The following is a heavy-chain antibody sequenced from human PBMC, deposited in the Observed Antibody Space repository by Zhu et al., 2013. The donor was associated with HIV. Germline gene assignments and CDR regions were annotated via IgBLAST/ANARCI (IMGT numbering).Heavy chain of an antibody. V-gene: IGHV4-59*12. Sequence: QVQLQESGPGLVKPSETLSLTCTVSGGSISSYYWSWIRQPPGKGLEWIGYIYYSGSTYYNPSLKSRVTISVDTSKNQFSLKLSSVTAADTAVYYCARDGNYDFWSGFPPIDIWGQGTMVTVSS. D-gene: IGHD3-3*01. CDR2: IYYSGST. J-gene: IGHJ3*02. CDR3: ARDGNYDFWSGFPPIDI. CDR1: GGSISSYY.